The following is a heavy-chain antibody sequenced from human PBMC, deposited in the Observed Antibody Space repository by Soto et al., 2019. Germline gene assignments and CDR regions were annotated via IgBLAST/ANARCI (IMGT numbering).Heavy chain of an antibody. D-gene: IGHD1-7*01. Sequence: PSETLSLTSTVSGASVNTGDYYWSYIRQPPGKGLEWLGYIFYSGDTYYNPSLKSRATISLNTSRNQFSLTLTSVTDADTAVYYCVGTGTTDDFWGQGTLVTVYS. CDR1: GASVNTGDYY. CDR2: IFYSGDT. J-gene: IGHJ1*01. V-gene: IGHV4-30-4*01. CDR3: VGTGTTDDF.